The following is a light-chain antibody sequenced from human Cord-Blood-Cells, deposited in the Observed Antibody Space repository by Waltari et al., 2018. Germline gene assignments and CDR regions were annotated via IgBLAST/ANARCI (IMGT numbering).Light chain of an antibody. J-gene: IGLJ3*02. CDR3: RTWDSSLSAGV. CDR2: DNN. V-gene: IGLV1-51*01. Sequence: QSVLTQPPSVSAAPGQKVTISCSGSSSNIGNNYVSWYQQPPGTAPKLLIYDNNKRPSGIPDRFSGSKSGTSATLGITGLQTGDEADYYCRTWDSSLSAGVFGGGTKLTVL. CDR1: SSNIGNNY.